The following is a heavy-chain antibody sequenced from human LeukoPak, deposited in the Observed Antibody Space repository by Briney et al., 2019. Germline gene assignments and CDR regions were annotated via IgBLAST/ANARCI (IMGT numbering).Heavy chain of an antibody. J-gene: IGHJ6*02. CDR3: ARDLGSSPSNYYYGMDV. Sequence: ASVKVSCKAPGYTFTGYYMHWVRQAPGQGLEWMGWINPNSGGTNYAQKFQGRVTMTRDTSISTAYMELSRLRSDDTAVYYCARDLGSSPSNYYYGMDVWGQGTTVTVSS. V-gene: IGHV1-2*02. CDR2: INPNSGGT. CDR1: GYTFTGYY. D-gene: IGHD6-6*01.